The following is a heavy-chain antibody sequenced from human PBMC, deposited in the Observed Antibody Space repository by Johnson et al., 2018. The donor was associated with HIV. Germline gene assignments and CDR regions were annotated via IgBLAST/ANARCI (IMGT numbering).Heavy chain of an antibody. V-gene: IGHV3-30*03. CDR1: GFSFGTYA. CDR3: ARAWGSRDILTALRGLLGLRWAM. Sequence: QMQLVESGGGVVQPGRSMRLSCAASGFSFGTYAMHWVRQAPGKGLEWVAVISHDGYNEDYGDSVKGRFTISRDNSKNSLYLQLNSLRPEDTAVYYCARAWGSRDILTALRGLLGLRWAMWG. D-gene: IGHD3-9*01. J-gene: IGHJ1*01. CDR2: ISHDGYNE.